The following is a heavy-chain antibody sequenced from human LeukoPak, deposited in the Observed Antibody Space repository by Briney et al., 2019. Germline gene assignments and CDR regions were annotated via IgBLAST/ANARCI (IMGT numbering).Heavy chain of an antibody. D-gene: IGHD3-10*01. CDR2: IYYSGST. CDR1: GGSISSSSYY. J-gene: IGHJ4*02. V-gene: IGHV4-39*07. CDR3: ATWTYYYGSGNDY. Sequence: PSETLSLTRTVSGGSISSSSYYWGWIRQPPGKGLEWIGSIYYSGSTYYNPSLKSRVTISVDKSKNQFSLKLSSVTAADTAVYYCATWTYYYGSGNDYWGQGTLVTVSS.